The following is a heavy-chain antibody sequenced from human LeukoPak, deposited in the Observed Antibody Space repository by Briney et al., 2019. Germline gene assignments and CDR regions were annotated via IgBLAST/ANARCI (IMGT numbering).Heavy chain of an antibody. D-gene: IGHD1-26*01. Sequence: GASVKVSCKASGGTFSSYAISWVRQAPGQGLEWMGGIIPIFGTANYAQKFQGRVTITADESTSTAYMELSSLRSEDTAVYYCATLLARELTYWYFDLWGRGTLVTVSS. CDR1: GGTFSSYA. V-gene: IGHV1-69*13. CDR2: IIPIFGTA. CDR3: ATLLARELTYWYFDL. J-gene: IGHJ2*01.